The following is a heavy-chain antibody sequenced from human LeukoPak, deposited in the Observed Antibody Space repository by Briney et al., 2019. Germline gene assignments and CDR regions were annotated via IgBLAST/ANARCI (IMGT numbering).Heavy chain of an antibody. J-gene: IGHJ6*03. CDR1: GGSIRSSSYY. Sequence: SETLSLTXTVSGGSIRSSSYYWGWIRQPPGKGLEWIGSIYYSGSTYYNPSLKSRVTISVDTSKNQFSLKLSSVTAADTAVYYCARRIVVVIEGEEYYYYMDVWGKGTTVTVSS. D-gene: IGHD3-22*01. CDR3: ARRIVVVIEGEEYYYYMDV. CDR2: IYYSGST. V-gene: IGHV4-39*01.